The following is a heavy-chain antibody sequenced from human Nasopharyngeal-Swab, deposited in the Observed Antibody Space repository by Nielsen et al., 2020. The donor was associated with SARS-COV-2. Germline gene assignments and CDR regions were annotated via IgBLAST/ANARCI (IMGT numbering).Heavy chain of an antibody. Sequence: ASAKVSCKASGYTFTDYYMHWVRQAPGQGLEWMGRINPNSGDTDYTQKFQGRVTVTRDTSINTVYMELSSLRSDDTAVYYCARDDGDVPGITGSGPPGGYWGQGTLVTVSS. CDR1: GYTFTDYY. CDR3: ARDDGDVPGITGSGPPGGY. CDR2: INPNSGDT. V-gene: IGHV1-2*06. J-gene: IGHJ4*02. D-gene: IGHD6-13*01.